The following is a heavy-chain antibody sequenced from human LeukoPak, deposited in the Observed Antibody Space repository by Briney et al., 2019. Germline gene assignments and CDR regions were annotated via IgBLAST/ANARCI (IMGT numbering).Heavy chain of an antibody. D-gene: IGHD1-26*01. CDR3: ARRGLGELLFDY. V-gene: IGHV4-4*02. CDR1: GGSISSSNW. CDR2: IYHSGST. J-gene: IGHJ4*02. Sequence: SETLSLTCAVSGGSISSSNWWSWVRQPPGKGLAWIGEIYHSGSTNYNPSLKSRVTISVDKSKNQFSLKLSSVTAADTAVYYCARRGLGELLFDYWGQGTLVTVSS.